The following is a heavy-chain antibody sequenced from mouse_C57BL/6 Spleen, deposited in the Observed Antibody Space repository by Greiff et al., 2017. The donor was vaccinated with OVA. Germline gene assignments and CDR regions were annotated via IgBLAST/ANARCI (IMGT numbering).Heavy chain of an antibody. D-gene: IGHD2-4*01. V-gene: IGHV3-6*01. Sequence: EVQLVESGPGLVKPSQSLSLTCSVTGYSITSGYYWNWIRQFPGNKLEWMGYISYDGSNNYNPSLKNRISITRDTSKNQFFLKLNSVTTEDTATYYCARAPIYYDYTAWFAYWGQGTLVTVSA. J-gene: IGHJ3*01. CDR2: ISYDGSN. CDR1: GYSITSGYY. CDR3: ARAPIYYDYTAWFAY.